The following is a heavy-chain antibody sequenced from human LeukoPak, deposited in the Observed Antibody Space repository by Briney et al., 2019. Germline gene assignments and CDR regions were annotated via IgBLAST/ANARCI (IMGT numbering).Heavy chain of an antibody. V-gene: IGHV3-7*01. Sequence: GGSLRLSCGASSFTFSSYVMSWVRQAPGKGLEWVANIKKDGSEKYYVDSVKGRFTISRDNAKTSLYLQMNSLRAEDTAVYYCARDLSGVAGYTYGRGIDYWGQGTLVTVSS. CDR2: IKKDGSEK. CDR1: SFTFSSYV. CDR3: ARDLSGVAGYTYGRGIDY. D-gene: IGHD5-18*01. J-gene: IGHJ4*02.